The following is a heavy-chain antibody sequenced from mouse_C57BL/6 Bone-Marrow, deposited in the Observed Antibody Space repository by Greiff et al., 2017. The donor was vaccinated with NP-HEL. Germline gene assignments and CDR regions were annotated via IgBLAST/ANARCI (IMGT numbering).Heavy chain of an antibody. J-gene: IGHJ3*01. Sequence: VHLVESGAELVKPGASVKISCKASGYEFSNYWMNWVKQRPGKGLEWIGQIYPGDGDTNYNGKFKDKATLTADKSSSTAYMQLSRLTSEDSAVYFCARGAYWGQGTQVTVSA. CDR3: ARGAY. CDR1: GYEFSNYW. CDR2: IYPGDGDT. V-gene: IGHV1-80*01.